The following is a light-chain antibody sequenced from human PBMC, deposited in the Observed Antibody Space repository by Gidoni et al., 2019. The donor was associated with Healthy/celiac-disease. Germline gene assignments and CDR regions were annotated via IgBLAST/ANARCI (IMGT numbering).Light chain of an antibody. Sequence: QPALTQPASVSGSPGQSITLSCTGTISDVGGYNYVSWYQQHPGKAPKLMIYEVSNRPSGVSNRFSGSKSGNTASLTISGLQAEDEADYYCSSYTSSSTYVFGTGTKVTVL. CDR2: EVS. CDR1: ISDVGGYNY. V-gene: IGLV2-14*01. J-gene: IGLJ1*01. CDR3: SSYTSSSTYV.